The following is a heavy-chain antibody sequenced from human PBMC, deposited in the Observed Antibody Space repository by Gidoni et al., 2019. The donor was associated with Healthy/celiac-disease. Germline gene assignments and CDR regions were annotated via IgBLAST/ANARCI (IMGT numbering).Heavy chain of an antibody. CDR3: ARGGRLLWFGELAYGMDV. V-gene: IGHV4-34*01. Sequence: QVQLQQWGAGLLKPSETLSLTCAVYGGSFSGYYWSWIRQPPGKGLEWIGEINHSGSTNYNPSLKSRVTISVDTSKNQFSLKLISVTAADTAVYYCARGGRLLWFGELAYGMDVWGQGTTVTVSS. CDR2: INHSGST. D-gene: IGHD3-10*01. CDR1: GGSFSGYY. J-gene: IGHJ6*02.